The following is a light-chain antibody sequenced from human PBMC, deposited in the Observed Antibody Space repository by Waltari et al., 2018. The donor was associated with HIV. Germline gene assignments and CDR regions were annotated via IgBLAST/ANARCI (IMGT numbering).Light chain of an antibody. Sequence: EIVLTQSPATLSLSPGDSATLSCRASQSVGSYLAWYQQKPGQAPRLLIFDTSDTATGIPARFSGTGSGTDFTLTISSLEPEDFGVFYCQQYGSSREYTFGQGTKLEIK. CDR2: DTS. CDR1: QSVGSY. J-gene: IGKJ2*01. CDR3: QQYGSSREYT. V-gene: IGKV3-11*01.